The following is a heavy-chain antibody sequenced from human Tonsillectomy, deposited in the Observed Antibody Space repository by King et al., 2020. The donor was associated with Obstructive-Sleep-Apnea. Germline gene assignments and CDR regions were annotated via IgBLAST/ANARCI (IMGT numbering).Heavy chain of an antibody. V-gene: IGHV3-21*01. J-gene: IGHJ4*02. CDR3: ASGGDYLLAY. CDR2: ICSSISYI. D-gene: IGHD4-17*01. Sequence: VQLVESGGGLVKPGGALRRSCAASGFTFSSYSMNWVRQAPGKGLEWVSSICSSISYIYSADTMKGRFTNSRDNAKNSLYLQMNSLRAEDTAVYYCASGGDYLLAYWGQGALVTVSS. CDR1: GFTFSSYS.